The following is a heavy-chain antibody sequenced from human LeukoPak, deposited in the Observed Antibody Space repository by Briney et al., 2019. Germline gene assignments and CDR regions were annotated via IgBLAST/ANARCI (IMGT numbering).Heavy chain of an antibody. J-gene: IGHJ6*02. CDR3: ARAGVVGATNRPYYYYGMDV. V-gene: IGHV4-59*08. D-gene: IGHD1-26*01. Sequence: SETLSLTCTVCSGSVSSYYWRWIRPAPGRGREWIGYIYYSGSTKYNPSLKSRVTISVDTSKNQFSLKLSSVTAADTAVYYCARAGVVGATNRPYYYYGMDVWGQGTTVTVSS. CDR1: SGSVSSYY. CDR2: IYYSGST.